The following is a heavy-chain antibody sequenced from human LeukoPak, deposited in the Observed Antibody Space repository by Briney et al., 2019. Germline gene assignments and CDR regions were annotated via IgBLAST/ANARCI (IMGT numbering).Heavy chain of an antibody. D-gene: IGHD4-17*01. Sequence: SETLSLTCTASGGPISSYYWSWIRQPPGKGLQWIGYIHYSGSTNYNPSLKSRVTISVDTSKNQFSLKLTSVTAADTAVYYCARDDYGDYTFHHWGQGTLVTVSS. J-gene: IGHJ1*01. CDR1: GGPISSYY. CDR2: IHYSGST. V-gene: IGHV4-59*01. CDR3: ARDDYGDYTFHH.